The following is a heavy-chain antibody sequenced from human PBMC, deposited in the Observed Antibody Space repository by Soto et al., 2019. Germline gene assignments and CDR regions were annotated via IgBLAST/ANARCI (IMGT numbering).Heavy chain of an antibody. Sequence: QVQLVQSGAEVKKPGASVKVSCKASGYTFTSYGISWVRQAPGQGLEWMGWISAYNGNTNYAQKRQGRVTMTTDTSTSTAYMELRSLRSDDTAVYYCAIDRGSLLWFWELLYGYYYYYGMDVWGQGTTVTVSS. V-gene: IGHV1-18*01. CDR3: AIDRGSLLWFWELLYGYYYYYGMDV. CDR2: ISAYNGNT. D-gene: IGHD3-10*01. CDR1: GYTFTSYG. J-gene: IGHJ6*02.